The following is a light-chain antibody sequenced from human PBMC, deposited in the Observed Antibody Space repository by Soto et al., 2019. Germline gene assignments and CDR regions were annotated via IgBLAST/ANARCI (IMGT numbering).Light chain of an antibody. J-gene: IGLJ1*01. CDR1: SSDVGGYNY. CDR2: DVS. CDR3: SSYTSSTTPWV. V-gene: IGLV2-14*03. Sequence: QSALTQPTSVSGSPGQSITISCTGTSSDVGGYNYVSWYQHHPGKAPKLMICDVSDRPSGVSNRFSGSKSGNTASLTISGLQAVDEADYYCSSYTSSTTPWVLGSGTKVTVL.